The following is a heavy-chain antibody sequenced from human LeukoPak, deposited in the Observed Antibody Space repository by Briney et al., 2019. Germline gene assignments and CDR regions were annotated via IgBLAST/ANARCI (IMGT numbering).Heavy chain of an antibody. CDR2: IYPGDCDT. D-gene: IGHD6-13*01. V-gene: IGHV5-51*01. CDR3: ARQGAYSGSTDY. CDR1: GSRFTSYW. Sequence: GELLKISCKGSGSRFTSYWIGWVRRLPGKGLEGMGIIYPGDCDTRYSPSFQGQVTISADKSNSTAYLQWSSLKASDTAMYYCARQGAYSGSTDYWGQGTLVTVSS. J-gene: IGHJ4*02.